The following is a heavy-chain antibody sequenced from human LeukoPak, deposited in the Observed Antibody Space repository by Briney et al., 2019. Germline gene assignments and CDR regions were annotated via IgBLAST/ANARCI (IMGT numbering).Heavy chain of an antibody. CDR3: ARVGSSSRDFDY. V-gene: IGHV1-69*04. CDR2: IIPILGIA. Sequence: SVKVSCKASGGTFSSYAISWVRQAPGQGLEWMGRIIPILGIANYAQKFQGRVTITADKSTSTAYMELRSLRSDDTAVYYCARVGSSSRDFDYWGQGTLVTVSS. CDR1: GGTFSSYA. D-gene: IGHD6-6*01. J-gene: IGHJ4*02.